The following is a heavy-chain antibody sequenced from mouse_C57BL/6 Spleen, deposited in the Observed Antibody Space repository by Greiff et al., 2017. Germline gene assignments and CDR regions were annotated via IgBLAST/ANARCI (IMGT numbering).Heavy chain of an antibody. Sequence: EVQRVESEGGLVQPGSSMKLSCTASGFTFSDYYMAWVRQVPEKGLEWVANINYDGSSTYYLDSLKSRFIISRDNAKNILYLQMSSLKSEDTATYYCARVLYGSSYSYYFDYWGQGTTLTVSS. CDR3: ARVLYGSSYSYYFDY. CDR1: GFTFSDYY. D-gene: IGHD1-1*01. CDR2: INYDGSST. V-gene: IGHV5-16*01. J-gene: IGHJ2*01.